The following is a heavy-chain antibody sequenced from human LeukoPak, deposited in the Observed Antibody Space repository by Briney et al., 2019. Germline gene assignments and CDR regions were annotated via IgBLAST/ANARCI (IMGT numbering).Heavy chain of an antibody. V-gene: IGHV1-46*01. Sequence: ASVKVSCKASGGTFSSYAISWVRQAPGQGLEWMGIINPSGGSTSYAQKFQGRVTMTRDMSTSTVYMELSSLRSEDTAVYYCARGRIAARPKLDYWGQGTLVTVSS. CDR3: ARGRIAARPKLDY. CDR2: INPSGGST. D-gene: IGHD6-6*01. J-gene: IGHJ4*02. CDR1: GGTFSSYA.